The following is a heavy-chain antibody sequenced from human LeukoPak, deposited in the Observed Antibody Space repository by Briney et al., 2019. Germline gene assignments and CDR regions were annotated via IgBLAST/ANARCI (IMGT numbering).Heavy chain of an antibody. D-gene: IGHD3-10*02. CDR1: GFTFSSYW. CDR3: ARDQAGNTMYDSFHI. J-gene: IGHJ3*02. Sequence: PGGSLRLSCAASGFTFSSYWMHWVRQAPGKGLVWVSRINSDGSRTSYADSVKGRFTISRDNAKNTLYLQMNSLRAEDTAVYYCARDQAGNTMYDSFHIWGQGTMVTVSS. V-gene: IGHV3-74*01. CDR2: INSDGSRT.